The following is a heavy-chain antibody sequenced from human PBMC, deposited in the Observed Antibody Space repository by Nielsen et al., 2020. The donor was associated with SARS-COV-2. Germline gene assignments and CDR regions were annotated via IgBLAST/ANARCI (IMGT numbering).Heavy chain of an antibody. V-gene: IGHV3-53*01. D-gene: IGHD5-18*01. CDR1: GFIVSANY. Sequence: GESLKISCAASGFIVSANYMNWVRQAPGKGLEWVSIIYRGGNTYHADSVKGRFTISRDASKNLLYLQMNILRAEDTAVYYCAGGENSYGYDHWGQGTLVTVSS. J-gene: IGHJ4*02. CDR3: AGGENSYGYDH. CDR2: IYRGGNT.